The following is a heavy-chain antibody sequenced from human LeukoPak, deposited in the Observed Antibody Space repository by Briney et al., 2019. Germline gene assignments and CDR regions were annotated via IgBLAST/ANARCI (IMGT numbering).Heavy chain of an antibody. V-gene: IGHV4-34*01. Sequence: PSETLSLTCAVHGGSFSGYYWSWIRQPPGKGLEWIGEINHSGSTNYNTSLKSRVTISVDTSKNQFSLKLSSVTAADTAVYYCARGARLYGSGSVPGRNWFDPWGQGTLVTVSS. D-gene: IGHD3-10*01. CDR2: INHSGST. CDR3: ARGARLYGSGSVPGRNWFDP. CDR1: GGSFSGYY. J-gene: IGHJ5*02.